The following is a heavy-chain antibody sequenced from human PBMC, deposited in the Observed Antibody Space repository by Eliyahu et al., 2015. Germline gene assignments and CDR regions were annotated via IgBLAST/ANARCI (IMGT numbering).Heavy chain of an antibody. V-gene: IGHV3-21*01. CDR3: ARGYNWNEGIPDY. D-gene: IGHD1-1*01. Sequence: EVQLVESGGGLVKPGGSLRLSCAASGFTFSSYSMNWVRQAPGKGLEWVSSISSSSSYIYYADSVKGRFTISRDNAKNSLYLQMNSLRAEDTAVYYCARGYNWNEGIPDYWGQGTLVTVSS. J-gene: IGHJ4*02. CDR1: GFTFSSYS. CDR2: ISSSSSYI.